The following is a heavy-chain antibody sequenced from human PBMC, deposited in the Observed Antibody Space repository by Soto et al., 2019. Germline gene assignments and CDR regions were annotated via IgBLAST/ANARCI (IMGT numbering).Heavy chain of an antibody. CDR1: GGSISSSNW. V-gene: IGHV4-4*02. D-gene: IGHD6-19*01. CDR2: IYHSGST. CDR3: ARVAVAGTRFDY. Sequence: QVQLQESGPGLVKPSGTLSLTCAVSGGSISSSNWWSWVRQPPGKGLEWIGEIYHSGSTNYNPSLKSRVTLPVDKSKNPFSLKLSSVTAADTAVYYCARVAVAGTRFDYWGQGTLVTVSS. J-gene: IGHJ4*02.